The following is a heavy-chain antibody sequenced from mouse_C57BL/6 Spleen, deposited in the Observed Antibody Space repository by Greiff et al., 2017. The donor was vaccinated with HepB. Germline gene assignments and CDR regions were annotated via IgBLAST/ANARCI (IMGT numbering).Heavy chain of an antibody. Sequence: VQLVESGPELVKPGASVKISCKASGYAFSSSWMNWVKQRPGKGLEWIGRIYPGDGDTNYNGKFKGKATLTADKSSSTAYMQLSSLTSEDSAVYFCARELALFAYWGQGTLVTVSA. CDR3: ARELALFAY. CDR2: IYPGDGDT. CDR1: GYAFSSSW. V-gene: IGHV1-82*01. D-gene: IGHD4-1*01. J-gene: IGHJ3*01.